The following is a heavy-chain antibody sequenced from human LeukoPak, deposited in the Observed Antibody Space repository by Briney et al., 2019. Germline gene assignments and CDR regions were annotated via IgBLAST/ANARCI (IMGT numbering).Heavy chain of an antibody. Sequence: ASVKVSCKASGYTFTRCYMHWVRQAPGQALEWIAWINPNSGGTNYAQKFQGRVTMTRDTSISTAYMELSRLRSDDTAVYYCWGRLYRGAFDIWGQGTMVTVSS. V-gene: IGHV1-2*02. J-gene: IGHJ3*02. D-gene: IGHD7-27*01. CDR1: GYTFTRCY. CDR3: WGRLYRGAFDI. CDR2: INPNSGGT.